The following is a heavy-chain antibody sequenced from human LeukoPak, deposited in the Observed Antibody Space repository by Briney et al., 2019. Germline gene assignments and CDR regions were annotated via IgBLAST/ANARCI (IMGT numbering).Heavy chain of an antibody. D-gene: IGHD6-19*01. V-gene: IGHV3-23*01. Sequence: PGASLRLSCAASGFTFSSYAMSWVRQAPGKGLEWVSAISGSGGSTYYADSVKGRFTISRDNSKNTLYLRMNSLRAEATAVYYCAKAMEWLVPNWFDPWGQGTLVTVSS. CDR2: ISGSGGST. CDR1: GFTFSSYA. J-gene: IGHJ5*02. CDR3: AKAMEWLVPNWFDP.